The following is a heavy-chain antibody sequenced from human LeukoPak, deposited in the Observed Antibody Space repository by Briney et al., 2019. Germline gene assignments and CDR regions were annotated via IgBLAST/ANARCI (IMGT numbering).Heavy chain of an antibody. CDR1: GYTFTSYA. V-gene: IGHV1-3*01. J-gene: IGHJ4*02. CDR2: INAGNGNT. Sequence: ASVKVSFKASGYTFTSYAMHWVRQAPGQRLEWMGWINAGNGNTKYSQKFQGRVTITRDTSASTAYMELSSLRSEDTAVYYCARDGYYDFWSGYSLRYYYFDYWGQGTLVTVSS. D-gene: IGHD3-3*01. CDR3: ARDGYYDFWSGYSLRYYYFDY.